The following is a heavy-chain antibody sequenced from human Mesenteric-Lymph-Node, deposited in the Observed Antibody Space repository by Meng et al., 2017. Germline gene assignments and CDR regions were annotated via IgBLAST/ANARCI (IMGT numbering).Heavy chain of an antibody. CDR3: GRDQGRELINH. CDR2: IYYSGST. D-gene: IGHD1-7*01. Sequence: QVQLQESGPGWVKPSQTLSLTCTVSGGSISSGDYYWSWIRQPPGKGLEWIGYIYYSGSTYYNPSLKSRVTISVDTSKNQFSLKLSSVTAADAAVYYCGRDQGRELINHWGQGALVTVSS. CDR1: GGSISSGDYY. V-gene: IGHV4-30-4*01. J-gene: IGHJ4*02.